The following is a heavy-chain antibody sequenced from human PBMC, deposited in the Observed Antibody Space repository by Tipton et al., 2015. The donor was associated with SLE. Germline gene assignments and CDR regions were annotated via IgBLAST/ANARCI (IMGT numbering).Heavy chain of an antibody. CDR1: GYSISSGYY. J-gene: IGHJ5*02. V-gene: IGHV4-38-2*01. Sequence: LRLSCAVSGYSISSGYYWGWIRQPPGKGLEWIGSIYHSGSTYYNPSLKSRVTISVDTSKNQFSLKLSSVTAADTAVYYCARLLPREVVPAAPSWFDPWGQGTLVTVSS. D-gene: IGHD2-2*01. CDR3: ARLLPREVVPAAPSWFDP. CDR2: IYHSGST.